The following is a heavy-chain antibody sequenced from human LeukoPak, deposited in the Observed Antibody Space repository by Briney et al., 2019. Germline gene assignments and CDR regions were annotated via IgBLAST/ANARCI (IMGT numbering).Heavy chain of an antibody. D-gene: IGHD3-3*01. CDR1: GFTFSSYE. Sequence: GGSLRPSCAASGFTFSSYEMNWVRQAPGKGLEWVSYISSSGSTIYYADSVKGRFTISRDNAKNSLYLQMNSLRAEDTAVYYCARDYLTYFGVVIKYFDYWGQGTLVTVSS. J-gene: IGHJ4*02. V-gene: IGHV3-48*03. CDR3: ARDYLTYFGVVIKYFDY. CDR2: ISSSGSTI.